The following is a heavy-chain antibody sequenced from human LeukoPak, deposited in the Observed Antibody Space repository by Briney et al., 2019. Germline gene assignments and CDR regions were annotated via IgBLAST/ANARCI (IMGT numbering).Heavy chain of an antibody. CDR3: ARGPYSYDSSGAFDI. J-gene: IGHJ3*02. D-gene: IGHD3-22*01. Sequence: SETLSLTCTVSAYSIRNDYYWGWIRQPPGKGLEWIGSIYHSGSTFYNPSLKSRVTISVDTSKNQFSLKLSSVTAADTAVYFCARGPYSYDSSGAFDIWGQGTMVTVSS. V-gene: IGHV4-38-2*02. CDR1: AYSIRNDYY. CDR2: IYHSGST.